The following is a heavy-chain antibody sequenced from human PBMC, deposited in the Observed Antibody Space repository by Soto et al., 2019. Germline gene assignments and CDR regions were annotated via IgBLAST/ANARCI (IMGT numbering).Heavy chain of an antibody. CDR1: GGTFSSYA. CDR2: IIPIFGTA. V-gene: IGHV1-69*13. Sequence: SVKVSCKASGGTFSSYAISWVRQAPGQGLEWMGGIIPIFGTANYAQKFQGRVTITADESTSTAYMELSSLRSEDSAVYYCARERLWFGELNYYYYGMDVWGQGTTVTVSS. CDR3: ARERLWFGELNYYYYGMDV. D-gene: IGHD3-10*01. J-gene: IGHJ6*02.